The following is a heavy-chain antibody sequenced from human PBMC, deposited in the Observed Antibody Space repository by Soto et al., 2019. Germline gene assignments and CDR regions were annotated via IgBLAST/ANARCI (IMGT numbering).Heavy chain of an antibody. Sequence: GGSLRLSCAASGFTFSSYSMNWVRQAPGKGLEWVSSISSSSSYIYYADSVKGRFTISRGNAKNSLYLQMNSLRAEDTAVYYCARDSTYYLDSSGYYIWFDPWGQGTLVTVPS. CDR2: ISSSSSYI. CDR3: ARDSTYYLDSSGYYIWFDP. V-gene: IGHV3-21*01. D-gene: IGHD3-22*01. J-gene: IGHJ5*02. CDR1: GFTFSSYS.